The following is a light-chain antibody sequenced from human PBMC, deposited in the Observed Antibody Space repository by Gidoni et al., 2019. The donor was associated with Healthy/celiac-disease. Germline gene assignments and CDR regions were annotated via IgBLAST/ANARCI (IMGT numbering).Light chain of an antibody. CDR1: QSINSY. CDR3: QQSYSTPLFT. Sequence: DLQVTQSPSSLSASVGDRVTITCRASQSINSYLNWYQQKPGKAPKLLIYAASSLQSGVPSRFSGSGSGTDFTLTISSLQPEDFATYYCQQSYSTPLFTFGPGTKVDIK. V-gene: IGKV1-39*01. CDR2: AAS. J-gene: IGKJ3*01.